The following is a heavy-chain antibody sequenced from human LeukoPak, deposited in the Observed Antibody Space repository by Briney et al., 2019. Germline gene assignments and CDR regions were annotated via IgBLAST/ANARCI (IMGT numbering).Heavy chain of an antibody. CDR2: ISGSGGST. V-gene: IGHV3-23*01. D-gene: IGHD6-6*01. Sequence: GGSLRLSCAASGFTFSSYAMSWARQAPGKGLEWVAAISGSGGSTYYAGSVKGRFTISRDNSKNTLYLQMSSLRVEDTAVYYCAKEGRSSTPGYWGQGTLVTVSS. CDR1: GFTFSSYA. CDR3: AKEGRSSTPGY. J-gene: IGHJ4*02.